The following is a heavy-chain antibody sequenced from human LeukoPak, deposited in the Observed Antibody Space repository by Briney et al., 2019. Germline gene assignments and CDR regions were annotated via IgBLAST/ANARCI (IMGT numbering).Heavy chain of an antibody. CDR1: GFTFSSYA. J-gene: IGHJ4*02. CDR2: ISYDGSNK. D-gene: IGHD4-17*01. V-gene: IGHV3-30-3*01. Sequence: PGRSLRLSCAASGFTFSSYAMHWVRQAPGKGLEWVAVISYDGSNKYYADSVKGRFTISRDNSKNTLYLQMNSLRVEDTAVYYCARDPDYGDLLYFDYWGQGTLVTVSS. CDR3: ARDPDYGDLLYFDY.